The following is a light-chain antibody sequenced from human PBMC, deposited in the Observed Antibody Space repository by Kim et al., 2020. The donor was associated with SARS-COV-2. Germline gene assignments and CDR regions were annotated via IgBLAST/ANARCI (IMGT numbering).Light chain of an antibody. CDR2: SDN. J-gene: IGLJ1*01. Sequence: QLVLTQPPSASGTPGQRVTMSCSGSSSNIGRNPVNWYQQLPGTAPKLLIYSDNQRPSGVPDRFSGSKSGTSASLAISGLQSEDEADYYCQAWDSSTHNYVFGAGTKVTVL. CDR1: SSNIGRNP. CDR3: QAWDSSTHNYV. V-gene: IGLV1-44*01.